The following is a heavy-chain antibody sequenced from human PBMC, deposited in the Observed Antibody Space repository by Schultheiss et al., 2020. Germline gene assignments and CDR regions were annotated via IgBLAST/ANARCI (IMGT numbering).Heavy chain of an antibody. CDR2: IYSSGST. D-gene: IGHD2-2*01. Sequence: SETLSLTCTVSGASMRAHFWSWIRQPPGKGLEWIGYIYSSGSTNYNPSLRSRVSISIDMSKSQVSLKLNSVTAADTAVYYCARHGIVVVPAAIYNWFDPWGQGTLVTVSS. V-gene: IGHV4-59*08. J-gene: IGHJ5*02. CDR3: ARHGIVVVPAAIYNWFDP. CDR1: GASMRAHF.